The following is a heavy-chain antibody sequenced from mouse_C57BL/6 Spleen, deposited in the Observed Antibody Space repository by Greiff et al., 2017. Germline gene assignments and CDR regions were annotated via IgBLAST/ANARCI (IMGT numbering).Heavy chain of an antibody. CDR1: GFTFTDYY. J-gene: IGHJ1*03. V-gene: IGHV7-3*01. D-gene: IGHD1-1*01. CDR3: ARYRTYYGSSYGYFDV. CDR2: IRNKANGYTT. Sequence: EVQGVESGGGLVQPGGSLSLSCAASGFTFTDYYMSWVRQPPGKALEWLGFIRNKANGYTTEYSASVKGRFTISRDNSQSILYLQMNALRAEDSATYYCARYRTYYGSSYGYFDVWGTGTTVTVSS.